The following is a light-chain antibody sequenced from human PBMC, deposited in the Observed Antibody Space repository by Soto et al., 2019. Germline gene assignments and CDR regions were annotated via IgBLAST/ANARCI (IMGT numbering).Light chain of an antibody. CDR2: DVS. CDR3: QHTLKWPPT. J-gene: IGKJ1*01. CDR1: QNISNY. Sequence: IVLTQSPATLSLSPGKRATLSCRASQNISNYLIWYQQKPGQAPRLLIYDVSNRATGIPARFSGSGSGTEFTLTISSLQSEDFALYYCQHTLKWPPTFGQGTKVDIK. V-gene: IGKV3-11*01.